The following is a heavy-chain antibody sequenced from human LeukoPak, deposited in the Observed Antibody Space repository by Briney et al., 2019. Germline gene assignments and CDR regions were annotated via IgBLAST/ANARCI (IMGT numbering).Heavy chain of an antibody. V-gene: IGHV3-11*04. CDR3: ARDQSSSTSDAPSSGH. J-gene: IGHJ4*02. CDR1: GFTSSDYY. CDR2: ISSSGSTI. Sequence: PGGSLRLSCAASGFTSSDYYMSWIRQAPGKGLEWVSYISSSGSTIYYADSVKGRFTISRDNAKNSLYLQMNSLRAEDTAVYYCARDQSSSTSDAPSSGHWGQGTLVTVSS. D-gene: IGHD2-2*01.